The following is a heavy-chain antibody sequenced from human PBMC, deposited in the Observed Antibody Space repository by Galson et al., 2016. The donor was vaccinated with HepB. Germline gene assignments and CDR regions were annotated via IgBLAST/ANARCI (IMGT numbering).Heavy chain of an antibody. Sequence: SLRLSCAASGFTFSSYWMSWVRQAPGKGLEWVANINQGGVEKKYVDSVKGRFTISRDNAKNSLYLQMNSLGAEDTALYYCASRVDTQGRIGGWGWGMDVWGQGTTVTVSS. CDR2: INQGGVEK. J-gene: IGHJ6*02. CDR3: ASRVDTQGRIGGWGWGMDV. D-gene: IGHD3-10*01. CDR1: GFTFSSYW. V-gene: IGHV3-7*01.